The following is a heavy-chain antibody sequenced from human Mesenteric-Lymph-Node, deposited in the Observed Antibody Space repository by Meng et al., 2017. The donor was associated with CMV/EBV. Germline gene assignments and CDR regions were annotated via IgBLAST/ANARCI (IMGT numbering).Heavy chain of an antibody. V-gene: IGHV4-59*05. CDR1: GGSISSYY. D-gene: IGHD6-13*01. Sequence: SETLSLTCTVSGGSISSYYWRWIRQPPGKGLEWIGSIYYSGSTYYNPSLKSRVTISVDTSKNQFSLKLSSVTAADTAVYYCAISWGSSSWPIDYWGQGTLVTVSS. J-gene: IGHJ4*02. CDR3: AISWGSSSWPIDY. CDR2: IYYSGST.